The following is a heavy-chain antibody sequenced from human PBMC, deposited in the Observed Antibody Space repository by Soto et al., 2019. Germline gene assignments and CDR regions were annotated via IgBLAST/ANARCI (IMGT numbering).Heavy chain of an antibody. V-gene: IGHV4-31*03. J-gene: IGHJ6*02. Sequence: QVQLQESGPGLVKPSQTLSLTCTVSGGSISSGGYYWSWIRQHPGKGLEWIGYIYYSGSTYYNPSLNSGFTMSVDTSKKQFSLKLSSVTAADMAVYYCARTGSDYYYYGMDVWGQGTTVTVSS. CDR2: IYYSGST. CDR1: GGSISSGGYY. CDR3: ARTGSDYYYYGMDV.